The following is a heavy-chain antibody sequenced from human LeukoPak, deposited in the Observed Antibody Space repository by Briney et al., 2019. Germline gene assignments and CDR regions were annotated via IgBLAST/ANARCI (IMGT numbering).Heavy chain of an antibody. V-gene: IGHV1-2*04. D-gene: IGHD2-2*01. CDR1: GYTFTGYY. J-gene: IGHJ6*04. Sequence: ASVEVSCKASGYTFTGYYMHWVRQAPGQGLEWMGWINPNSGGTNYAQKFQGWVTMTRDTSISTAYMELSRLRSDDTAVYYCARDTRYSGYCSSTSCLSGGMDVWGKGTTVTVSS. CDR3: ARDTRYSGYCSSTSCLSGGMDV. CDR2: INPNSGGT.